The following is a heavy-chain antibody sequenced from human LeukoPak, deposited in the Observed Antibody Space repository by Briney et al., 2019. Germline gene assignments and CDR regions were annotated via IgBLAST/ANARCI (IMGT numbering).Heavy chain of an antibody. CDR1: GGSISSYY. J-gene: IGHJ4*02. CDR3: ARGALRDGYNSAGGVFDY. V-gene: IGHV4-59*12. D-gene: IGHD5-24*01. Sequence: PSETLSLTCTVSGGSISSYYWSWIRQPPGKGLEWIEYIYYSGSTNYNPSLKSRVTISVDTSKNQFSLQLNSVTPEDTAVYYCARGALRDGYNSAGGVFDYWGQGTLVTVSS. CDR2: IYYSGST.